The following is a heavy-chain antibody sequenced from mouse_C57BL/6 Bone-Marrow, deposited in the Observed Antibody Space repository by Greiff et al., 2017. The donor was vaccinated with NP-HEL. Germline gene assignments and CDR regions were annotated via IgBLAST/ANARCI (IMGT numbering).Heavy chain of an antibody. V-gene: IGHV1-55*01. Sequence: VQLQQPGAELVKPGASVKMSCKASGYTFTSYWITWVKQRPGQGLEWIGDIYPGSGSTNYNEKFKSKATLTVDTSSSTAYMQLSSLTSEDSAVDYCARGVLCHFPYAMDYWGQGTSVTVSS. D-gene: IGHD1-1*02. CDR3: ARGVLCHFPYAMDY. CDR2: IYPGSGST. CDR1: GYTFTSYW. J-gene: IGHJ4*01.